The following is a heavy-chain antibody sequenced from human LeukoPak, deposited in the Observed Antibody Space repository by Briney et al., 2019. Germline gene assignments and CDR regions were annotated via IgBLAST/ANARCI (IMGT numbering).Heavy chain of an antibody. Sequence: SGGSLRLSCAASEPTFNNYAMTWVRQAPGKGLEWVSTISGSGDTTYYADSVTGRFTISRDNSKRTVFLQMNSLRADDTAVYYCARALRAAHRPVYTYYYMDVWGKGTTVTVSS. CDR3: ARALRAAHRPVYTYYYMDV. CDR2: ISGSGDTT. D-gene: IGHD5/OR15-5a*01. V-gene: IGHV3-23*01. CDR1: EPTFNNYA. J-gene: IGHJ6*03.